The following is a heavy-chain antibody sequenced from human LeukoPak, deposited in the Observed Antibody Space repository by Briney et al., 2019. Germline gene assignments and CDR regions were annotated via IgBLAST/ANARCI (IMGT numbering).Heavy chain of an antibody. Sequence: GGSLRLSCAASGFTFSSYGMHWVRQAPGMGLEWVAVIRFDGSNKYCADSVKGRFTISRDNSKNTLYLQMNSLRAEDTAVYYCARGSHYFDYWGQGTLVTVSS. CDR3: ARGSHYFDY. J-gene: IGHJ4*02. D-gene: IGHD6-6*01. V-gene: IGHV3-30*02. CDR1: GFTFSSYG. CDR2: IRFDGSNK.